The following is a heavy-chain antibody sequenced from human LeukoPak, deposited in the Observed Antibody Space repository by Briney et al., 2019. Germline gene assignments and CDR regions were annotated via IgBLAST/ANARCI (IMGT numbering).Heavy chain of an antibody. D-gene: IGHD3-3*01. J-gene: IGHJ4*02. V-gene: IGHV3-21*01. CDR2: ISSSSSYI. CDR1: GFTFSSYS. CDR3: ARDPCDFWSGYYFDY. Sequence: PGGSLRLSXAASGFTFSSYSMNWVRQAPGKGLEWVSSISSSSSYIYYADSVKGRFTISRDNAKNSLYLQMNSLRAEDTAVYYCARDPCDFWSGYYFDYWGQGTLVTVSS.